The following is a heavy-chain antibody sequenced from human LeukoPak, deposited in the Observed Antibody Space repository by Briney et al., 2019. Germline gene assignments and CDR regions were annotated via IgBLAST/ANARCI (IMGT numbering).Heavy chain of an antibody. D-gene: IGHD3-9*01. Sequence: ASVKVSCKASGYIFTSYGISWVRQAPGQGLEWMGWISAYNGNTNYAQKLQSRVTMTTDTSTSTAYMELRSLRSDDTAVYYCARDEDYHILTGYERFDYWGQGTLVTVSS. V-gene: IGHV1-18*01. CDR2: ISAYNGNT. CDR1: GYIFTSYG. J-gene: IGHJ4*02. CDR3: ARDEDYHILTGYERFDY.